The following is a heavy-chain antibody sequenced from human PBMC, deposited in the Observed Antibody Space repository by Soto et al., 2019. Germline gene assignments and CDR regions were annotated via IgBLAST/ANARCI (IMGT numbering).Heavy chain of an antibody. CDR3: ARVGWNYSIDY. Sequence: PSETLSLTCTVSGGSISSGGYYWSWIRQHPGKGLEWIGYIYYSGSTYYNPSLKSRVTISVDTSKNQFSLKLSSVTAADTAVYYCARVGWNYSIDYWGQGTLVTVSS. V-gene: IGHV4-31*03. J-gene: IGHJ4*02. D-gene: IGHD1-7*01. CDR1: GGSISSGGYY. CDR2: IYYSGST.